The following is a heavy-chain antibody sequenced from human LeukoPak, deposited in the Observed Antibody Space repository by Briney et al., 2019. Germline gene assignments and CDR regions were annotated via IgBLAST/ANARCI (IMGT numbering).Heavy chain of an antibody. V-gene: IGHV3-23*01. CDR3: AKDKVYYDSSGYYPGAFDI. J-gene: IGHJ3*02. CDR1: GFTFSSYA. CDR2: ISGSGGST. D-gene: IGHD3-22*01. Sequence: GGSLRLSCAASGFTFSSYAMSWVRQAPGKGLEWVSAISGSGGSTYYADSVKGRFTISRDNSKNTLYLQMNSLRAEDTAVYYRAKDKVYYDSSGYYPGAFDIWGQGTMVTVSS.